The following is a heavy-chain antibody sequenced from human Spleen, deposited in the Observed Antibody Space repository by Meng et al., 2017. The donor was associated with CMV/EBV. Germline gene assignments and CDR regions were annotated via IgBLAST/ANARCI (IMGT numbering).Heavy chain of an antibody. D-gene: IGHD3-22*01. J-gene: IGHJ4*02. Sequence: GSLRLSCTVSGGSMSSYHWTWIRQPPGKALEWIGYTYYSGSTNYNPSLKSRVTISVDTSKNQFSLRLSSVTAVDTAVYYCARAYYYDSSGYYFGYYFDYWGQGTLVTVSS. CDR3: ARAYYYDSSGYYFGYYFDY. CDR1: GGSMSSYH. CDR2: TYYSGST. V-gene: IGHV4-59*01.